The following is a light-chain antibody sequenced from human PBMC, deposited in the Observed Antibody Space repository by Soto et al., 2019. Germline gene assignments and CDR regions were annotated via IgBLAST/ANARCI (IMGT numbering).Light chain of an antibody. Sequence: DFQMTQSPSTLSASVGDRVTITCRASQSIRDWLAWYQQKSGRAPKLLIYKASSLESGVPSRFSGSGAGTEFTLTISSLQPDDFATYYCQQYDSHLPTFGQGTKLEIK. V-gene: IGKV1-5*03. J-gene: IGKJ2*01. CDR3: QQYDSHLPT. CDR1: QSIRDW. CDR2: KAS.